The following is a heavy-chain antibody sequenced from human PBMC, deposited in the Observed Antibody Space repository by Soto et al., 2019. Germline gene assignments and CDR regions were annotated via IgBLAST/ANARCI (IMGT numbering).Heavy chain of an antibody. V-gene: IGHV3-33*01. J-gene: IGHJ6*02. CDR3: ARECYGSGSYSAYYYYGMDV. D-gene: IGHD3-10*01. CDR2: IWYDGSNK. Sequence: GGSLRLSCAASGFTFSSYGMHWVRQAPGKGLEWVAVIWYDGSNKYYADSVKGRFTISRDNSKNTLYLQMNSLGAEDTAVYYCARECYGSGSYSAYYYYGMDVWGQGTTVTVSS. CDR1: GFTFSSYG.